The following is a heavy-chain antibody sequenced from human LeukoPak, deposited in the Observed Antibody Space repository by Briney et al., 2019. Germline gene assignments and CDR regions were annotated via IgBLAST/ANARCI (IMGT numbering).Heavy chain of an antibody. CDR1: GGTFSSYA. V-gene: IGHV1-69*13. CDR3: ASYYYDSSDLYAFDI. CDR2: IIPTLGTA. J-gene: IGHJ3*02. D-gene: IGHD3-22*01. Sequence: ASVKVSCKASGGTFSSYAISWVRQAPGQGLEWMGGIIPTLGTANYAQKFQGRVTITADESTSTAYMELSSLRSEDTAVYYCASYYYDSSDLYAFDIWGQGTMVTVSS.